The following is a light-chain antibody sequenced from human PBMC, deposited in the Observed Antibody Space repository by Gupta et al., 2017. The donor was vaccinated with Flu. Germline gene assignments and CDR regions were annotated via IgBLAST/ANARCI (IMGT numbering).Light chain of an antibody. Sequence: DIQMTQSPSSLSASVGDRVTITCQASQDISNYLNWYQQKPGKAPKLLIYDASNLETGDPSRFSGSGSGTDFTFTISSLQPEDIATYYCQQYYNLPITFGQGTRLEIK. J-gene: IGKJ5*01. CDR3: QQYYNLPIT. V-gene: IGKV1-33*01. CDR2: DAS. CDR1: QDISNY.